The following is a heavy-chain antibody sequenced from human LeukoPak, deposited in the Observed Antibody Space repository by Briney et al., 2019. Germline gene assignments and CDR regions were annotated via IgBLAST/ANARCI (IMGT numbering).Heavy chain of an antibody. J-gene: IGHJ4*02. V-gene: IGHV4-38-2*02. CDR2: IYHSGRT. D-gene: IGHD3-10*01. Sequence: SETLSLTCTVSGYSISSGYYWGWIRQPPGKGLEWIGSIYHSGRTFYNPSLKSRVTISVDTSKNQFSLKLTSVTAADTAVYYCASQSHITLIRGVINFDYWGQGTLVTVSS. CDR1: GYSISSGYY. CDR3: ASQSHITLIRGVINFDY.